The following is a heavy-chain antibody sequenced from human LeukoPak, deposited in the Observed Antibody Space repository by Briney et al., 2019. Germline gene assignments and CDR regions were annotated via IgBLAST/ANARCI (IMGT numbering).Heavy chain of an antibody. D-gene: IGHD3-3*01. V-gene: IGHV3-23*01. Sequence: GGSLRLSCAASGFTFSSYAMSWVRQAPGKGLEWVSAISGSGGSTYYADSVEGRFTISRDNSKNTLYLQMNSLRAEDTAVYYCAKDVRITIFGVVIRYFDYWGQGTLVTVSS. CDR3: AKDVRITIFGVVIRYFDY. CDR2: ISGSGGST. J-gene: IGHJ4*02. CDR1: GFTFSSYA.